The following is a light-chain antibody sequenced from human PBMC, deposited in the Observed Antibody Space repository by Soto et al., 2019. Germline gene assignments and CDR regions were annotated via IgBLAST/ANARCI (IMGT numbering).Light chain of an antibody. CDR3: CSYAGSSTNV. J-gene: IGLJ1*01. CDR2: EVS. CDR1: SSDVGSYNL. Sequence: QSALTQPASVSGSPGQSITMSCTGTSSDVGSYNLVSWYQQHPGKAPKVMIYEVSKRPSGVSNRFSGSKFGNTASLTISGLKADDEADYYCCSYAGSSTNVFGTGAKVTVL. V-gene: IGLV2-23*02.